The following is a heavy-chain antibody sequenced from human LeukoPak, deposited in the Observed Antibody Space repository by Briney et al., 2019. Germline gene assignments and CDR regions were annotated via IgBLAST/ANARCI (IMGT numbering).Heavy chain of an antibody. J-gene: IGHJ2*01. V-gene: IGHV3-33*01. CDR2: IWYDGSNK. CDR3: ARSDYCGGDCYEIGYFDL. CDR1: GFTFSSYG. D-gene: IGHD2-21*02. Sequence: GGSLRLSCAASGFTFSSYGMHWVRQAPGKGLEWVAVIWYDGSNKYYADSVKGRFTISRDNSKNTLYLQMNSLRAEDTAVYYCARSDYCGGDCYEIGYFDLWGRGTLVTVFS.